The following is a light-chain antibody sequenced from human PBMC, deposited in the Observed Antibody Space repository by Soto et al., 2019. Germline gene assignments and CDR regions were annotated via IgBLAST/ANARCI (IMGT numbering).Light chain of an antibody. J-gene: IGKJ2*01. CDR2: AAS. CDR1: QSISTS. Sequence: DIQMTQSPSSLSASVGDRVTITCRASQSISTSLNWYQHKPGKGPNLLIYAASSLQSGVPSRFSGSGSGTDFTLTISSLQPEDFAIYYCQQSYSPPYTFGQGTKLEIK. CDR3: QQSYSPPYT. V-gene: IGKV1-39*01.